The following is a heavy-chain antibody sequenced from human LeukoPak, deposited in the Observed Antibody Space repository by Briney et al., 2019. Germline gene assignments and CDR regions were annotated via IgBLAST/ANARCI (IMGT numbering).Heavy chain of an antibody. CDR3: ARGQLIRGYYYMDV. J-gene: IGHJ6*03. Sequence: ASVKVSCKASGYTFTGYYMHLVRPAPGQGLEWMGWINPNSGVTNSAQKFQGRVTMTRDMSFSTAYMELTRLRSDDKAVYYCARGQLIRGYYYMDVWGKGTTVTVSS. V-gene: IGHV1-2*02. CDR1: GYTFTGYY. CDR2: INPNSGVT. D-gene: IGHD1-1*01.